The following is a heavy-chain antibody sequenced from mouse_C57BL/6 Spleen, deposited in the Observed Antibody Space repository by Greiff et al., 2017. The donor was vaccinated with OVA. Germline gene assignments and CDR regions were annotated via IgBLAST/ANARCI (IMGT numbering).Heavy chain of an antibody. CDR3: ARRGYPVGYAMDY. Sequence: VQLQQSGPELVKPGASVKISCKASGYTFTDYYMNWVKQSHGKSLEWIGDINPNNGGTSYNQKFKGKATLTVDKSSSTDYMELRSLTSEDSAVYYCARRGYPVGYAMDYWGQGTSVTVSS. V-gene: IGHV1-26*01. CDR2: INPNNGGT. J-gene: IGHJ4*01. CDR1: GYTFTDYY. D-gene: IGHD3-1*01.